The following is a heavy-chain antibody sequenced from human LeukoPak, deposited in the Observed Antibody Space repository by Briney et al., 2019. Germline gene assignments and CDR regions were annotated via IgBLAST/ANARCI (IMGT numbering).Heavy chain of an antibody. J-gene: IGHJ3*02. CDR2: IRYDGSNK. V-gene: IGHV3-30*02. CDR3: AKGLHSSSYGAFDI. Sequence: GGSLRLSCAASGFTFSSYGMHWVRQAPGKGLEWVAFIRYDGSNKYYADSVKGRFTISRDNSKNTLYLQMNSLRAEDMALYYCAKGLHSSSYGAFDIWGQGTMVTVSS. D-gene: IGHD6-6*01. CDR1: GFTFSSYG.